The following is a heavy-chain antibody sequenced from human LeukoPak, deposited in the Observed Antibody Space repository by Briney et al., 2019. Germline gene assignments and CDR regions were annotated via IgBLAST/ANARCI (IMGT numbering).Heavy chain of an antibody. D-gene: IGHD6-13*01. Sequence: PGGSLRLSCAASGFTFSSYAMSWVRQAPGKGLEWVSAISGGGFNTYSADSVKGRFTISRDSSKNTLFLQMNSLRAEDTALYHCAKATSSTWYNYDYWGQGTLVTVSS. J-gene: IGHJ4*02. CDR1: GFTFSSYA. CDR2: ISGGGFNT. V-gene: IGHV3-23*01. CDR3: AKATSSTWYNYDY.